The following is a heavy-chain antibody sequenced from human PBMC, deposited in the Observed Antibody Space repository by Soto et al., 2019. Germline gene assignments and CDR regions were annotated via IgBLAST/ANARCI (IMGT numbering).Heavy chain of an antibody. V-gene: IGHV1-8*01. CDR2: MNPNSGNT. CDR3: ARGGGYSGYDPDGGQYYYDMDV. CDR1: GYTFTSDD. Sequence: QVQLVQSGAEVKKPGASVKVSCKASGYTFTSDDINWVRQATGQGLEWMGWMNPNSGNTGYAQKFQRRVTMTRNTSISTAYMELSSLRSEDTAVYYCARGGGYSGYDPDGGQYYYDMDVWGQGTTVTVSS. J-gene: IGHJ6*02. D-gene: IGHD5-12*01.